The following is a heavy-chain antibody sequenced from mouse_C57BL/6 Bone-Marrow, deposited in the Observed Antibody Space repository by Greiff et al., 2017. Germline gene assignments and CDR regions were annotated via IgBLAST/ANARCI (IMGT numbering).Heavy chain of an antibody. CDR1: GYTFTDHT. V-gene: IGHV1-78*01. D-gene: IGHD2-2*01. CDR3: ARAPLLWLRTLGFDV. J-gene: IGHJ1*03. Sequence: QVQLQQSDAELVKPGASVKISCKVSGYTFTDHTIHWMKQRPEQGLEWIGYIYPRDGSTKYNEKFKGKATLTADKSSSTAYMQLNSLTSEGSAVYFCARAPLLWLRTLGFDVWGTGTTVTVSS. CDR2: IYPRDGST.